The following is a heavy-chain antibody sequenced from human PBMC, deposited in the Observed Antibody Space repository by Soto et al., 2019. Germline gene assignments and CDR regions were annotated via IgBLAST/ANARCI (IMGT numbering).Heavy chain of an antibody. D-gene: IGHD3-22*01. Sequence: GGSLRLSCSASGFPFKWFAMHWVRQSPEKGLKYVSSISSNGGNTYYADSVKGRFTISRDNSKNTLYLQMNSLRAEDTAVYYCARDRIDYYDSSGYYLGYWGQGTLVTVSS. CDR1: GFPFKWFA. CDR3: ARDRIDYYDSSGYYLGY. CDR2: ISSNGGNT. V-gene: IGHV3-64*04. J-gene: IGHJ4*02.